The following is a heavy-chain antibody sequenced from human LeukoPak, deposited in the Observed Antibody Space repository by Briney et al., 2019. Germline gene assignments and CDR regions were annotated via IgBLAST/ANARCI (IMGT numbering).Heavy chain of an antibody. D-gene: IGHD5-12*01. Sequence: SETLSLTCTVSGGSISTNYWNWIRQPAGKGLEWIGRIYVTGTTYYNPSLKSRLTMSVDASRNQFFLNLSSVTAADTAVYYCARGGPDLAREYFQYWGQGTLLTVS. CDR2: IYVTGTT. CDR1: GGSISTNY. J-gene: IGHJ1*01. CDR3: ARGGPDLAREYFQY. V-gene: IGHV4-4*07.